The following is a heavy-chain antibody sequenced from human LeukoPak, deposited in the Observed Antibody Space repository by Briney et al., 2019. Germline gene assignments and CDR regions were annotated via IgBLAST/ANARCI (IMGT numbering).Heavy chain of an antibody. D-gene: IGHD3-22*01. J-gene: IGHJ5*02. CDR2: MNPNSGNT. V-gene: IGHV1-8*01. CDR3: ARGYYGSSGYYLNNWFDP. Sequence: ASVKVSCKASGCTFTSYDINWVRQATGQGLEWMGWMNPNSGNTGYAQKFQGRVTMTRNTSISTAYMELSSLRSEDTAVYYCARGYYGSSGYYLNNWFDPWGQGTLVTVSS. CDR1: GCTFTSYD.